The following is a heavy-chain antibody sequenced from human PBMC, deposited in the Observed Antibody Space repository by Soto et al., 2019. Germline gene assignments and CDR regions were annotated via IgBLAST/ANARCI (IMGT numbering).Heavy chain of an antibody. J-gene: IGHJ6*02. V-gene: IGHV1-2*02. CDR1: GYTFTGYS. Sequence: QVQLVQSGAEVKKAGASVKVSCKASGYTFTGYSMHWVRQAPGQGLEYLGWINPDSGGTEYAQKLQARVTLTRDTSISKAYRDLTRLTSDDTAVYYCTREATVTLCLTGSCNRKCYYSLDVWGQGTAVTVTS. D-gene: IGHD4-17*01. CDR3: TREATVTLCLTGSCNRKCYYSLDV. CDR2: INPDSGGT.